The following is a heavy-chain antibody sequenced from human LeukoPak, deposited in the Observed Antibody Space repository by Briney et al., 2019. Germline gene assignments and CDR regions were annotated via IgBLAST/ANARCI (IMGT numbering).Heavy chain of an antibody. Sequence: GGSLRLSCAASGFIVSSNYLSWVRQAPGKGLEWVSVINSGGITSYADSVKGRFTISRDSSKNAVYLQMNSLRAEDTAVYYCARDSYGDANFDSWGQGTLVTVSS. D-gene: IGHD4-17*01. J-gene: IGHJ4*02. CDR1: GFIVSSNY. CDR2: INSGGIT. V-gene: IGHV3-66*01. CDR3: ARDSYGDANFDS.